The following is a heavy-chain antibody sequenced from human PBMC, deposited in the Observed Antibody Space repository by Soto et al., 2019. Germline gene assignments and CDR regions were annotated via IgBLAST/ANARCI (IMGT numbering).Heavy chain of an antibody. D-gene: IGHD6-6*01. CDR2: INHSGST. CDR3: ARGRVIAARRTRIFDY. J-gene: IGHJ4*02. Sequence: QVQLQQWGAGLLKPSEALSLTCAVYGGSFSGYYWSWIRQPPGKGLEWIGEINHSGSTNYNPSLKSRVTISVDTSKNQFSLKLSSVTAADTAVYYCARGRVIAARRTRIFDYWGQGTLVTVSS. CDR1: GGSFSGYY. V-gene: IGHV4-34*01.